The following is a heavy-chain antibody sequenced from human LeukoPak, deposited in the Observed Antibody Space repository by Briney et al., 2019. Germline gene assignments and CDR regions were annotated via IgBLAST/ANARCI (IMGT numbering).Heavy chain of an antibody. D-gene: IGHD4-17*01. Sequence: GESLKISCKASGYTFTTYWIGWVRQMPGKGLEWMGIIHPCDSNTRYSPSFQGQVTISADKSFTTAYLQWGSLEASDTAIYYCARHATVTTPRYFDYWGQGTLVTVST. CDR1: GYTFTTYW. V-gene: IGHV5-51*01. J-gene: IGHJ4*02. CDR2: IHPCDSNT. CDR3: ARHATVTTPRYFDY.